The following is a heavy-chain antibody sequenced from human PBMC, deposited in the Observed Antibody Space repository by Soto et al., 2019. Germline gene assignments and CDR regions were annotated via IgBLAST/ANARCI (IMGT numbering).Heavy chain of an antibody. CDR1: GGSFSGYY. V-gene: IGHV4-34*01. J-gene: IGHJ6*02. D-gene: IGHD3-10*01. CDR2: INHRGST. Sequence: PSETLSLTCAVYGGSFSGYYWSWIRQPPGEGLGGIGEINHRGSTNYNPALKSRVTISVDTSKNQFSLKLTSVTAADTAVYYCSRGHEVRATFYYHYAMDVWGQGTTVT. CDR3: SRGHEVRATFYYHYAMDV.